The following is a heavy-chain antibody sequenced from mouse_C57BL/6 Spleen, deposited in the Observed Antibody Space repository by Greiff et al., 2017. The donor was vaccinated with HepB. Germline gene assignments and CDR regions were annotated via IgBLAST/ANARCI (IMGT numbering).Heavy chain of an antibody. CDR2: IHPNSGST. Sequence: QVQLQQPGAELVKPGASVKLSCKASGYTFTSYWMHWVKQRPGQGLEWIGKIHPNSGSTNYNEKFKSKATLTVDKSSSTAYMQLSSLTSEDSAVYYCAPIYYDYDAGYLDYWGQGTTLTVSS. V-gene: IGHV1-64*01. CDR3: APIYYDYDAGYLDY. D-gene: IGHD2-4*01. CDR1: GYTFTSYW. J-gene: IGHJ2*01.